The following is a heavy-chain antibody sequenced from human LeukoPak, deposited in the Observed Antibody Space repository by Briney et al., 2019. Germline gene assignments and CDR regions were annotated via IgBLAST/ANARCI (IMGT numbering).Heavy chain of an antibody. CDR2: ISGSAGST. V-gene: IGHV3-23*01. CDR1: GFTFSSYA. J-gene: IGHJ4*02. CDR3: AKGLNWGDYYFDY. D-gene: IGHD2-21*02. Sequence: GGSLRLSCAASGFTFSSYAMSWVRQAPGKGLEWVSAISGSAGSTYYADSVKGRFTISRDNSKNTLYLQMNSLRAEDTAVYYCAKGLNWGDYYFDYWGQGTLVTVSS.